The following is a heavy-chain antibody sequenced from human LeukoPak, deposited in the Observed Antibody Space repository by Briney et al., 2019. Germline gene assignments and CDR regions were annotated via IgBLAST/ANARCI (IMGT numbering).Heavy chain of an antibody. V-gene: IGHV4-4*07. Sequence: PSETLSLTCTVSGVSISSYYWTWIRQPAGKGLEWIGRIHSSGSTNYNPSLKSRVTMSVDTSKNQFSLELRSVTAADTAVYYCARILSAAPWFDPWGQGTLVTVSS. CDR2: IHSSGST. CDR1: GVSISSYY. CDR3: ARILSAAPWFDP. D-gene: IGHD2-2*01. J-gene: IGHJ5*02.